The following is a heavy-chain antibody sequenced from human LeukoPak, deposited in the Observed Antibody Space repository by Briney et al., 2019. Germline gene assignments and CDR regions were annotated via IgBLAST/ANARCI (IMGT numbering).Heavy chain of an antibody. V-gene: IGHV1-69*13. CDR3: ASWLPYYYDSSGYFDY. D-gene: IGHD3-22*01. CDR1: GYTFTSYA. CDR2: IIPIFGTA. J-gene: IGHJ4*02. Sequence: SVKVSCKASGYTFTSYAISWVRQAPGQGLEWMGGIIPIFGTANYAQKFQGRVTITADESTSTAYMELSSLRSEDTAVYYCASWLPYYYDSSGYFDYWGQGTLVTVSS.